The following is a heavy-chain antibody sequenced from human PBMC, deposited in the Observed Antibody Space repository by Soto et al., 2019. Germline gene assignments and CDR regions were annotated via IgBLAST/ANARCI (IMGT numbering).Heavy chain of an antibody. CDR3: ARGPGGNSAFDY. J-gene: IGHJ4*02. Sequence: SETLSLTCTVSGGSISSSSYYWGWIRQPPGKGLEWIGSIFYSGSTYYNPSLKSRVTISVDTSKNQFSLKLSSVTAADTAVYYCARGPGGNSAFDYWGQGTLVTVSS. CDR2: IFYSGST. V-gene: IGHV4-39*01. D-gene: IGHD2-21*02. CDR1: GGSISSSSYY.